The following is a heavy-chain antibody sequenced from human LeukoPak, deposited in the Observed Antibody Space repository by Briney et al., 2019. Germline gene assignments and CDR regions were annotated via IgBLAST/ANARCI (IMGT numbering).Heavy chain of an antibody. CDR1: GYSISSGYY. J-gene: IGHJ6*03. Sequence: SETLSLTCTVSGYSISSGYYWGWIRQPPGKGLEWIGSIYHSGSTYYNPSLKSRVTISVDTSKNQFSLKLSSVTAADTAVYYCARGLSSDYMDVWGKGTTVTVSS. V-gene: IGHV4-38-2*02. CDR3: ARGLSSDYMDV. CDR2: IYHSGST.